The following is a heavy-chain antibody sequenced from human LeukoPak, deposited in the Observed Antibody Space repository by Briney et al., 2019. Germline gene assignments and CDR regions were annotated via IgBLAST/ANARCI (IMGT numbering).Heavy chain of an antibody. CDR2: ISSSGSTI. J-gene: IGHJ4*02. V-gene: IGHV3-48*03. D-gene: IGHD2-8*02. Sequence: GGSLRLSCAASGFTFSNYEMNWVRQAPGKGLEWVSYISSSGSTIYYADSVKGRFTISRDNAKNSLYLQMNSLRAEDTALYYCAKLTSTGKAPFDDWGQGTLVTVSS. CDR1: GFTFSNYE. CDR3: AKLTSTGKAPFDD.